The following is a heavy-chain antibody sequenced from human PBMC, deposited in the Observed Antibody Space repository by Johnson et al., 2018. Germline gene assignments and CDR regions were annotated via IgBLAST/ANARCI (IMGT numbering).Heavy chain of an antibody. D-gene: IGHD1-26*01. V-gene: IGHV3-11*06. J-gene: IGHJ3*02. Sequence: KGRFTISRDNAKNSLYLQMNSLRAEDTAVYYCARASGRWELHHRTNAFDIWGQGTMVTVSS. CDR3: ARASGRWELHHRTNAFDI.